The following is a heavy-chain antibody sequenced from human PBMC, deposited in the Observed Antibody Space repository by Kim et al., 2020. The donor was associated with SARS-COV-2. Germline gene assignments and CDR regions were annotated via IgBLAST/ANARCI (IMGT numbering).Heavy chain of an antibody. D-gene: IGHD3-3*01. CDR1: GGSITSSNW. CDR3: ARVWRGVVTPGDYFDY. J-gene: IGHJ4*02. CDR2: IYHSGST. V-gene: IGHV4-4*02. Sequence: SETLSLTCAVSGGSITSSNWWSWVRQPPGKGLEWSGEIYHSGSTNYNPSLKSGVTISVEKSKNQFSLKLSSVTAADTAVYYCARVWRGVVTPGDYFDYWGQGTLVTVSS.